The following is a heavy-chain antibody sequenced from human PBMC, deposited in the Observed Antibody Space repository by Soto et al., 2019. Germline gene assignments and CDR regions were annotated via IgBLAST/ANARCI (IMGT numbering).Heavy chain of an antibody. CDR3: AKDIPSDHAFDI. CDR2: ISWNSGSI. D-gene: IGHD2-21*02. V-gene: IGHV3-9*01. J-gene: IGHJ3*02. CDR1: GFTFDDYA. Sequence: PGGSLRLSCAASGFTFDDYAMHWVRQAPGKGLEWVSGISWNSGSIGYADSVKGRFTISRDNAKNSLYLQMNSLRAEDTALYYCAKDIPSDHAFDIWGQGTMVTVSS.